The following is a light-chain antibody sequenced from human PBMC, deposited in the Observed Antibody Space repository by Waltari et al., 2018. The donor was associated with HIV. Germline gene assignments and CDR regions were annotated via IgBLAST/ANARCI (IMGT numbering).Light chain of an antibody. Sequence: SYELTQPPSVSVSPGQTARITCSGDAMPNHSAYWYKHRAGQAPVLLIYKDTERPSGIPQRFSGASSGTTVTLTISGVQAEDEADYYCQSADNSGSYSVVFGGGTKLSVL. J-gene: IGLJ2*01. V-gene: IGLV3-25*03. CDR2: KDT. CDR1: AMPNHS. CDR3: QSADNSGSYSVV.